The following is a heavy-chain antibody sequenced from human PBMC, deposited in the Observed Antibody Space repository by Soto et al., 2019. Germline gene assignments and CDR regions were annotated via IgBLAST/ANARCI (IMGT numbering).Heavy chain of an antibody. Sequence: SETLSLTCTVSGGSISSGDYYWSWIRQPPGKGLEWIGYIYYSGSTYYNPSLKSRVTISVDTSKNQFSLKLSSVTAADTAVYYCARERGAFHAFDIWGQGTMVTVSS. CDR1: GGSISSGDYY. CDR3: ARERGAFHAFDI. V-gene: IGHV4-30-4*01. J-gene: IGHJ3*02. CDR2: IYYSGST.